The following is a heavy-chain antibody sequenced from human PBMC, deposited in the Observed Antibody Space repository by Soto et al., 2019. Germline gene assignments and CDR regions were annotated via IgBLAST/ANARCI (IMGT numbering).Heavy chain of an antibody. Sequence: GGSLRLSCAASGFTFSSYAMSWVRQAPGEGLEWVSAISGSGGSTYYADSVKGRFTISRDNSKNTLYLQMNSLRAEDTAVYYCAKDQYRYDSSGSGIDYWGQGTLVTVSS. CDR2: ISGSGGST. CDR1: GFTFSSYA. CDR3: AKDQYRYDSSGSGIDY. J-gene: IGHJ4*02. V-gene: IGHV3-23*01. D-gene: IGHD3-22*01.